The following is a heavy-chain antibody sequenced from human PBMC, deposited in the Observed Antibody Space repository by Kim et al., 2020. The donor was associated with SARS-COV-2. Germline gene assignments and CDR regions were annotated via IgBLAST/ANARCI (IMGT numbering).Heavy chain of an antibody. CDR1: GGSLSGYY. J-gene: IGHJ6*02. V-gene: IGHV4-34*01. Sequence: SETLSLTCAVYGGSLSGYYWSWIRQPPGKGLEWIGEINHSGSTNYNPSLKSRVTISVDTSKNQFSLKLSSVTAADTAVYYCATSAGPYYYGMDVWGQGTT. CDR3: ATSAGPYYYGMDV. CDR2: INHSGST.